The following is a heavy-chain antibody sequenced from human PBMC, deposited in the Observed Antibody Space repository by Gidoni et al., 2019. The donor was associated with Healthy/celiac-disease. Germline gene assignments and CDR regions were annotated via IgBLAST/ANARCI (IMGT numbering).Heavy chain of an antibody. Sequence: EVQLVESGGGLVKPGGSLRLSCAASGFTFSSYSMNWVRQAPGKGLEWVSSISSSSSYIYYADSVKGRFTISRDNAKNSLYLQMNSLRAEDTAVYYCAREGIIYYYGMDVWGQGTTVTVSS. J-gene: IGHJ6*02. CDR1: GFTFSSYS. CDR3: AREGIIYYYGMDV. D-gene: IGHD2-15*01. V-gene: IGHV3-21*01. CDR2: ISSSSSYI.